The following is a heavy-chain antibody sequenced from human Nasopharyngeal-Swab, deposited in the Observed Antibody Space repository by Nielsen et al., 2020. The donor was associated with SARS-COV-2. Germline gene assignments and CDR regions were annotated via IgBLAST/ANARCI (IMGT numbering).Heavy chain of an antibody. V-gene: IGHV1-69*13. Sequence: SVKVSCKASGGTFSSYAISWVQQAPGQGLEWMGGIIPIFGTANYAQKFQGRVTITADESTSTAYMELSSLRSEDTAVYYCARGKEQDTAMAPNWFDPWGQGTLVTVSS. J-gene: IGHJ5*02. CDR2: IIPIFGTA. CDR3: ARGKEQDTAMAPNWFDP. D-gene: IGHD5-18*01. CDR1: GGTFSSYA.